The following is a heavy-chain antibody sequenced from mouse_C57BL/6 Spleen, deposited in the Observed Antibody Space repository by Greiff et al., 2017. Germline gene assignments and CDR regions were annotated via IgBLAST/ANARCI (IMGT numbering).Heavy chain of an antibody. V-gene: IGHV1-82*01. CDR3: ARGSSGSEDY. D-gene: IGHD3-2*02. Sequence: VQLQQSGPELVKPGASVKISCKASGYAFSSSWMNWVKQRPGKGLEWIGRIYPGDGDTNYNGKFKGKATLTADKSSSTAYMQLSSLTSEDSAVYFCARGSSGSEDYWGQGTTLTVSS. J-gene: IGHJ2*01. CDR2: IYPGDGDT. CDR1: GYAFSSSW.